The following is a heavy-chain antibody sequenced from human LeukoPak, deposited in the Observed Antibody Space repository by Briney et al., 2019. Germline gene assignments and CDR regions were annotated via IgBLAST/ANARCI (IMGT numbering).Heavy chain of an antibody. V-gene: IGHV3-11*01. CDR3: ARRSSCPDY. Sequence: GGSLRLSCAASGFTLSDYYMSWIRQAPGKRLEWVAFISPSGSGIYHADSVKGRITVSKDDAKNSLYLQINNLRVEDTANYYCARRSSCPDYWGQGTLVTVSS. D-gene: IGHD6-13*01. J-gene: IGHJ4*02. CDR2: ISPSGSGI. CDR1: GFTLSDYY.